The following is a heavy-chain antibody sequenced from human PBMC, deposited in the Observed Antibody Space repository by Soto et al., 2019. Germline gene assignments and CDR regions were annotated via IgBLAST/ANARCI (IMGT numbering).Heavy chain of an antibody. CDR2: IWYDGSNK. CDR1: GFTFSSYG. J-gene: IGHJ4*02. D-gene: IGHD3-10*01. CDR3: ARDRMVRGPADY. Sequence: VQLAESGGGVVQPGGSLRLSCAASGFTFSSYGMHWVRQAPGKGLEWVAVIWYDGSNKYYADSVKGRFTISRDNSKNTLYLQMNSLRAEDTAVYYCARDRMVRGPADYWGQGTLVTVSS. V-gene: IGHV3-33*01.